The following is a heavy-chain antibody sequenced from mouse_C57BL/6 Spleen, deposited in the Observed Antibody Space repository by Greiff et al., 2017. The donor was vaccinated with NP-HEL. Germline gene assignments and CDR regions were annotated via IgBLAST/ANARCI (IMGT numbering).Heavy chain of an antibody. D-gene: IGHD1-1*01. CDR1: GYTFTDYY. Sequence: VQLQQSGPELVKPGASVKISCKASGYTFTDYYMNWVKQSHGKSLEWIGDINPNNGGTSYNQKFKGKATLTVDKSSSTAYMELRSLTSEDSAVYYCARKRDYYFYFDYWGQGTTLTVSS. J-gene: IGHJ2*01. V-gene: IGHV1-26*01. CDR3: ARKRDYYFYFDY. CDR2: INPNNGGT.